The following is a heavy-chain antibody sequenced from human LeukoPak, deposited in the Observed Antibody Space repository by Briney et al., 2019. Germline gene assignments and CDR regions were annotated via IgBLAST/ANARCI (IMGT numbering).Heavy chain of an antibody. D-gene: IGHD5-18*01. CDR2: IHHSGST. V-gene: IGHV4-4*02. CDR1: GGSISSSTNW. CDR3: ARGLDTAMVTLDY. J-gene: IGHJ4*02. Sequence: SETLSLTCAVSGGSISSSTNWWSWVRQPPGKGLEWIGEIHHSGSTNYSPSLKSRVTISVDKPKNQFSLKLSSVTAADTAVYYCARGLDTAMVTLDYWGQGTLVTVSS.